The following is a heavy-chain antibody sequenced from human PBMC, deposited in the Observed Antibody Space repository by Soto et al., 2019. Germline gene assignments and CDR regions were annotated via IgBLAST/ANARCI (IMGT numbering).Heavy chain of an antibody. J-gene: IGHJ4*02. CDR2: IYWDDDK. CDR1: GFSLSTSGVG. V-gene: IGHV2-5*02. D-gene: IGHD2-15*01. CDR3: AHRPSYCSGGSCYSGFYY. Sequence: QITLKESGPTLVKPTQTLTLTCTFSGFSLSTSGVGVGWIRQPPGKALEWLAHIYWDDDKRYSPSLKGKLTITNDTSNHQVVLTMTIMDPVDSATYYCAHRPSYCSGGSCYSGFYYWGQPTLVTVSS.